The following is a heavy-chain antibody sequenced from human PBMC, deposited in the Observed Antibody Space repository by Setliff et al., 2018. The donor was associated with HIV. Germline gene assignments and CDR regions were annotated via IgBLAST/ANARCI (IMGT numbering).Heavy chain of an antibody. CDR3: ARKLRPGLGVDV. V-gene: IGHV3-23*01. D-gene: IGHD3-10*01. Sequence: PGGSLRLSCAASGFTFSSYGMNWVRQAPGKGLEWLSLMSGINDNTHYADSVKGRFTISRDDAKNSLFLQMNSLTVEDTATYYCARKLRPGLGVDVWGQGTTVTVSS. CDR2: MSGINDNT. CDR1: GFTFSSYG. J-gene: IGHJ6*02.